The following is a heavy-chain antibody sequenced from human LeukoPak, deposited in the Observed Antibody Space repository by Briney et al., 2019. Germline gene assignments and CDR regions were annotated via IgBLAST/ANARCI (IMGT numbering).Heavy chain of an antibody. J-gene: IGHJ6*02. CDR2: IKQDGSEK. CDR1: GFTFSSYW. V-gene: IGHV3-7*01. D-gene: IGHD3-16*01. CDR3: ARDASYYDYVWGSYSNYYYGMDV. Sequence: GGSLRLSCAASGFTFSSYWMSWDRQAPGKGLEWVANIKQDGSEKYYVDSVKGRFTISRDNAKNSLYPQMNSLRAEDTAVYYCARDASYYDYVWGSYSNYYYGMDVWGQGTTVTVSS.